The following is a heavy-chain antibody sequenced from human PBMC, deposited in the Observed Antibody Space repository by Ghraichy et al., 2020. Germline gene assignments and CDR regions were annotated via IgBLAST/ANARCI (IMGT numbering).Heavy chain of an antibody. Sequence: GGSLRLSCVASGFTFSRYGMHWVRQAPGKGLEWVAVISYDGSNKYYADSVKGRFTISRDNSKNTLYLQMNSLRAEDTAVYYCAKERDTSGYYSFRGDYYGMDVWGQGTTVTVSS. CDR3: AKERDTSGYYSFRGDYYGMDV. CDR2: ISYDGSNK. D-gene: IGHD3-22*01. CDR1: GFTFSRYG. J-gene: IGHJ6*02. V-gene: IGHV3-30*18.